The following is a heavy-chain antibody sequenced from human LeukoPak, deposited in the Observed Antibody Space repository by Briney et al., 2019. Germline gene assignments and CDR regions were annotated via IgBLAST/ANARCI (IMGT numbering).Heavy chain of an antibody. D-gene: IGHD5-24*01. CDR2: ISGSGGST. J-gene: IGHJ4*02. CDR1: GFTFSNYG. V-gene: IGHV3-23*01. CDR3: AKSGYNRFDY. Sequence: GGSLRLSCAASGFTFSNYGMSWVRQAPGKGLEWVSTISGSGGSTYYADSVKGRFTISRDNSKSTLYLQINSLRAEDTAVYYCAKSGYNRFDYWGQGTLVTVSS.